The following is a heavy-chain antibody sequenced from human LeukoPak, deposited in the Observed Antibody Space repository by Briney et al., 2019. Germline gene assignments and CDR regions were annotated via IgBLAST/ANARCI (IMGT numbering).Heavy chain of an antibody. V-gene: IGHV3-15*01. J-gene: IGHJ4*02. CDR3: TTSYYDSSGYRV. D-gene: IGHD3-22*01. CDR2: IKTKTDGGTT. CDR1: GFTFSNAW. Sequence: GGSLRLSCAASGFTFSNAWMSWVSQAPGKGLEWVGRIKTKTDGGTTDYAAPVKGKFIISRDDSKNTLDLQMNSLKTEDTAVYYCTTSYYDSSGYRVWGQGTLVTVSS.